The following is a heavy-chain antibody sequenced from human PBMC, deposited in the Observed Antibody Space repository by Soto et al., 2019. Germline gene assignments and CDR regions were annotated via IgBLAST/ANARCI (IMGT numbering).Heavy chain of an antibody. CDR3: ARSPRSSPYFDY. CDR2: IYPGDYET. CDR1: GYTFSNFW. J-gene: IGHJ4*02. D-gene: IGHD6-13*01. Sequence: PEESLKSSCQCSGYTFSNFWIAWVRQLPGKGLEWMGIIYPGDYETRYSPSFHGKVTISADRSIGTAYLQWSSLEASDSAFYFCARSPRSSPYFDYWGQGALVIGSS. V-gene: IGHV5-51*01.